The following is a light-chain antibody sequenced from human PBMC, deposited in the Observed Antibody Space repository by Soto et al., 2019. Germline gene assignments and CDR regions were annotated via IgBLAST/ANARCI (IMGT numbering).Light chain of an antibody. Sequence: EIVMTQSPATLSLSPGERAALSCRASQSINRELAWYQQNPGPPPRLLIYGASTRATGVPARFTGSESGSEFTLTSSGLQSEDFAVYYCQHGHNWPLTFGQGTRLEI. V-gene: IGKV3-15*01. CDR2: GAS. CDR1: QSINRE. J-gene: IGKJ2*01. CDR3: QHGHNWPLT.